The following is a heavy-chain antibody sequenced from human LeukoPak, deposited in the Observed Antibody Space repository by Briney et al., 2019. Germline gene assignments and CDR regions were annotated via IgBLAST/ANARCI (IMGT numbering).Heavy chain of an antibody. V-gene: IGHV4-59*08. CDR3: ARVRRYYDILTGYSAYYFDY. Sequence: SETLSLTCTVSGGSISSYYWSWIRQPPGKGLEWIGYIYYSGSTNYNLSLKSRVTISVDTSKNQFSLKLSSVTAADTAVYYCARVRRYYDILTGYSAYYFDYWGQGTLVTVSS. D-gene: IGHD3-9*01. CDR1: GGSISSYY. CDR2: IYYSGST. J-gene: IGHJ4*02.